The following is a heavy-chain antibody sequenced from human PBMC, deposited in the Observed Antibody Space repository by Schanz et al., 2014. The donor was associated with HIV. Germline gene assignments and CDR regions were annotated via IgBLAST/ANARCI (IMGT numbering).Heavy chain of an antibody. Sequence: QVRLQQWGAGLLKPSETLTLTCAVYGESFSGHFWTWIRQAPEKGLEWIGEINSSGTTNYNPSLKSRVTFPVAISNQKPPRGLSSVTAADTAVYFCARTLRSPDSLWGNYRTPRGTAFDSWGQGGLVTVSS. D-gene: IGHD3-16*02. CDR2: INSSGTT. J-gene: IGHJ4*02. CDR1: GESFSGHF. V-gene: IGHV4-34*01. CDR3: ARTLRSPDSLWGNYRTPRGTAFDS.